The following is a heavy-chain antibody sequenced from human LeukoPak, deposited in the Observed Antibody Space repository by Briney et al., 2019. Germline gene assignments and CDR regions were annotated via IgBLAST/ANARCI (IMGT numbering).Heavy chain of an antibody. CDR1: GYTFTDYY. V-gene: IGHV1-2*02. Sequence: ASVKVSCKTSGYTFTDYYMHWVRQAPGQGLEWMGWINPNSGGTKYAQKFQGRVTMTRDTSISTAYMELSRLRSDDTAVYYCARSPLLTMIVLYNWFDPWGQGTLVTVSS. J-gene: IGHJ5*02. D-gene: IGHD3-22*01. CDR2: INPNSGGT. CDR3: ARSPLLTMIVLYNWFDP.